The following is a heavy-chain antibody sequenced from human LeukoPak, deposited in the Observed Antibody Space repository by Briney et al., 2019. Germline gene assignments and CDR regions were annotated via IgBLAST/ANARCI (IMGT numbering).Heavy chain of an antibody. CDR3: VRGRGSYGWFDP. CDR1: GFTSSSYW. Sequence: GGSLRLSCAASGFTSSSYWMHWVHQVPGKGLVWVSRISGDGTARNYADSVKGRFTISRDDAKNTVDLQMNSLRGEDTAVYYCVRGRGSYGWFDPWGQGTLVTVSS. D-gene: IGHD3-10*01. CDR2: ISGDGTAR. J-gene: IGHJ5*02. V-gene: IGHV3-74*01.